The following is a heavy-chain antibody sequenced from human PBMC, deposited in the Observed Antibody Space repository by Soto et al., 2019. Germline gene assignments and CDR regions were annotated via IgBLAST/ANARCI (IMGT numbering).Heavy chain of an antibody. CDR1: GYTFTSYG. Sequence: QVQLVQSGAEVKKPGASVKVSCKASGYTFTSYGISWVRQAPGQGLERMGWISAYNGNTNYAQKLQGRVTMTTDTSTSTAYMELRSLRSDDTAVYYCARLNQLLWFGELLSYYYYGMDVWGQGTTVTVSS. CDR3: ARLNQLLWFGELLSYYYYGMDV. D-gene: IGHD3-10*01. V-gene: IGHV1-18*01. CDR2: ISAYNGNT. J-gene: IGHJ6*02.